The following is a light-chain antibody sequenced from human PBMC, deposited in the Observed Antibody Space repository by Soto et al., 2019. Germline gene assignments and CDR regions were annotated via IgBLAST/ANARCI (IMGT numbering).Light chain of an antibody. J-gene: IGKJ1*01. CDR2: AAS. CDR3: QHYLDSPWA. Sequence: AIQMTQSPSSLSASVGDRVTITCRASQGIRNDLGWYQQKPGKAPKLLIYAASSLQSGVPSRFSGSGSGTDFTLTISSLQPEDFAVYYCQHYLDSPWAFGQGTKVEIK. V-gene: IGKV1-6*01. CDR1: QGIRND.